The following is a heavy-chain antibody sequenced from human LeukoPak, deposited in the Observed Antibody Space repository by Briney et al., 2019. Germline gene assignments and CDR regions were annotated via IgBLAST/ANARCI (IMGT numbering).Heavy chain of an antibody. CDR1: GYTFTSYA. CDR2: INAGNGNT. CDR3: ARDQSDYYYYYMDV. Sequence: GASVKVSCKASGYTFTSYAMHWVRQAPGQRLEWMGWINAGNGNTKYSQEFQGRVTITRDTSASTAYMELSSLRSEDTAVYYCARDQSDYYYYYMDVWGKGTTVTVSS. J-gene: IGHJ6*03. V-gene: IGHV1-3*03.